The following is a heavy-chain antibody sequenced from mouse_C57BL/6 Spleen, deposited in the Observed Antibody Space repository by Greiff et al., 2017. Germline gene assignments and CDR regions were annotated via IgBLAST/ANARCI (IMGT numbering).Heavy chain of an antibody. V-gene: IGHV1-64*01. CDR3: ATPCPFTYDYGNFDY. D-gene: IGHD2-4*01. Sequence: QVQLQQPGAELVKPGASVKLSCKASGYTFTSYWMPWVKQRPGQGLEWIGMIHPTSGSTNYNEKFKSKATLTVDKSYSTAYMQLSSLTSEDSAVYYCATPCPFTYDYGNFDYWGQGTTLTVSS. J-gene: IGHJ2*01. CDR2: IHPTSGST. CDR1: GYTFTSYW.